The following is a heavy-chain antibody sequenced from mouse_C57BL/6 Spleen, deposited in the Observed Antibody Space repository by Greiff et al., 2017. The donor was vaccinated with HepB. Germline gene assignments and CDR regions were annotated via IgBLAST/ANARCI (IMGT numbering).Heavy chain of an antibody. CDR2: IDPSDSYT. D-gene: IGHD2-4*01. V-gene: IGHV1-59*01. CDR1: GYTFTSYW. CDR3: ARFYDYDERFDY. Sequence: QVQLKQPGAELVRPGTSVKLSCKASGYTFTSYWMHWVKQRPGQGLEWIGVIDPSDSYTNYNQKFKGKATLTVDTSSSTAYMQLSSLTSEDSEVYYCARFYDYDERFDYWGQGTTLTVSS. J-gene: IGHJ2*01.